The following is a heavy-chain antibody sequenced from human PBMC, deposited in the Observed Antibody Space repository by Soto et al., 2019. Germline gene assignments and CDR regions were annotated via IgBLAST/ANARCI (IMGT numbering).Heavy chain of an antibody. CDR3: ARDRIAAANSGYYYYYGMDV. V-gene: IGHV4-38-2*02. CDR2: IYHDGST. CDR1: GYPITNGYF. J-gene: IGHJ6*02. D-gene: IGHD6-13*01. Sequence: SETLSLTCAVSGYPITNGYFWGWIRKPPGKGLEWIGSIYHDGSTNYNPSLKSRVTISVDTSKNQFSLKLSSVTAADTAVYYCARDRIAAANSGYYYYYGMDVWGQGTTVTVSS.